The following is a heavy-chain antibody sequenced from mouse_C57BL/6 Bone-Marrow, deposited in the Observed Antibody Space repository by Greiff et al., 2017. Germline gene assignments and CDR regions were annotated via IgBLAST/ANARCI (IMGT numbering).Heavy chain of an antibody. CDR2: ISSGGSYT. J-gene: IGHJ3*01. CDR3: ARHGSNYGFAY. V-gene: IGHV5-6*01. CDR1: GFTFSSYG. Sequence: EVMLVESGGDLVKPGGSLKLSCAASGFTFSSYGMSWVRQTPDKRLEWVATISSGGSYTYYPDSVKGRFTISRDNAKNTLYLQMSSLKSEDTAMYYCARHGSNYGFAYWGQGTLVTVSA. D-gene: IGHD2-5*01.